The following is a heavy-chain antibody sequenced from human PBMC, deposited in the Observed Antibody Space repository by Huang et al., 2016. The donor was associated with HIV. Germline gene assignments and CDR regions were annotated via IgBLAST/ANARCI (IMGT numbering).Heavy chain of an antibody. Sequence: QLHLQQSGPGLVRPSETLSLICTVSGGSITSSKHYWGWIRQTPGKGLEWIVNFYYRGDAYSTPSLKNRVSISIDTPKSQFSLRLSSVIATDTAVYYCASGEYGKNAYDIWGQGTVVTVSA. CDR2: FYYRGDA. J-gene: IGHJ3*02. CDR3: ASGEYGKNAYDI. D-gene: IGHD2-2*01. CDR1: GGSITSSKHY. V-gene: IGHV4-39*01.